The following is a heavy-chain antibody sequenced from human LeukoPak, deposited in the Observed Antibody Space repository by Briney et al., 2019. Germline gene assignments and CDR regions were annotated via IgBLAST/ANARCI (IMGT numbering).Heavy chain of an antibody. Sequence: GGSLRLSCAASGFTFSTFEMNWVRQAPGKGLEWVSYISNGGTTIYYAASVKGRFTISRDNAKNSLYLQMNSLRAEDTAVYYCARGAVAGTDWGQGTLVTVSS. V-gene: IGHV3-48*03. CDR2: ISNGGTTI. CDR3: ARGAVAGTD. J-gene: IGHJ4*02. D-gene: IGHD6-13*01. CDR1: GFTFSTFE.